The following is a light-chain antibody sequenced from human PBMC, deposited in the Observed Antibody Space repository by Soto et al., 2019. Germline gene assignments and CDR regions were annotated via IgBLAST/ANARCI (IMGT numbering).Light chain of an antibody. J-gene: IGKJ1*01. V-gene: IGKV1-5*01. CDR2: DAS. Sequence: DIQMTQSPSTLSATVGDKVTITCRASQSNNNWLAWYQQKPGKAPKLLIYDASSLESGVPSRFSGSGSGTEFTLTISSLQPDDFATYYCQQYNSYPWTFGQGTKVDIK. CDR3: QQYNSYPWT. CDR1: QSNNNW.